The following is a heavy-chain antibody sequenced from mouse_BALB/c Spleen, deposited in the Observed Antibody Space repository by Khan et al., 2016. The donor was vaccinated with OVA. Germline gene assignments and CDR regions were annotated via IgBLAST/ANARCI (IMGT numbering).Heavy chain of an antibody. CDR1: GYIFTNYG. CDR2: INTYTGEP. CDR3: ARTLYGSGYDYAMDY. Sequence: QSELVQSGPELKQPGETVKISCKASGYIFTNYGMTWVKQAPGKGLKWMGWINTYTGEPTYADDFKGRFAFSLETSANTAYLQINNLKNEDTATYFCARTLYGSGYDYAMDYWGQGTSVTVSS. D-gene: IGHD1-1*01. J-gene: IGHJ4*01. V-gene: IGHV9-3-1*01.